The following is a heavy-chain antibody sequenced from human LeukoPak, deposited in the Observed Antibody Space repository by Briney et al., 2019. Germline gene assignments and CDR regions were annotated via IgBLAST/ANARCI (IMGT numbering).Heavy chain of an antibody. D-gene: IGHD6-19*01. J-gene: IGHJ4*02. V-gene: IGHV4-34*01. CDR1: GGSFSGYY. Sequence: SETLSLTCAVYGGSFSGYYWSWIRQPPGKGLEWIGEINHSGSTNYNPSLKSRVTISVDTSKNQFSPKLSSVTAADTAVYYCASGGKWLVRLYYFDYWGQGTLVTVSS. CDR2: INHSGST. CDR3: ASGGKWLVRLYYFDY.